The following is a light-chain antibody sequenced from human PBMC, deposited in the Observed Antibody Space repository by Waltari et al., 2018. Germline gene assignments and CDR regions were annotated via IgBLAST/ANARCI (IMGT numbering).Light chain of an antibody. CDR3: QTGGHGTWV. J-gene: IGLJ3*02. CDR1: SGHSSNV. Sequence: QLVVTQSPSASASLGASVKLTCTLSSGHSSNVIAWLQQHPERGPRYLMKVNSEGSHSKGDGIPDRFSGSSSGAERYLTISNLQSEDEADYYCQTGGHGTWVFGGGTKLTVL. V-gene: IGLV4-69*01. CDR2: VNSEGSH.